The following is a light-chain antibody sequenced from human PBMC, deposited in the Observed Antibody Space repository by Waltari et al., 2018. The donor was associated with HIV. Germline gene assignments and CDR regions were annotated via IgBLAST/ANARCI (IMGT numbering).Light chain of an antibody. V-gene: IGLV7-43*01. CDR1: TGAVTSGYY. J-gene: IGLJ3*02. Sequence: QTVVTQEPSLTVSPGGTVTLTCASSTGAVTSGYYPNWFQQKPGQAPRPLIYSTSNKHSRTPARFSGSLLGGKAALTLSGVQPEDEAEYYCLLYYGDLWVFGGGTKLTVL. CDR3: LLYYGDLWV. CDR2: STS.